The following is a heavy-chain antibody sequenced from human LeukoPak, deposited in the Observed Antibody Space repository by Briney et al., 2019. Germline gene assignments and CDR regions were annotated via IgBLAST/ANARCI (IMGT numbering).Heavy chain of an antibody. CDR1: GGSISSYY. D-gene: IGHD6-13*01. CDR3: ARVAAAAGLD. CDR2: IYYSGST. Sequence: SETLSLTCTVSGGSISSYYWSWIRQPPGKGLEWIGYIYYSGSTTYNPSLKSRVTISVDTSKNQFSLKLSSVTAADTAVYYCARVAAAAGLDWGQGTLVTVSS. J-gene: IGHJ4*02. V-gene: IGHV4-59*01.